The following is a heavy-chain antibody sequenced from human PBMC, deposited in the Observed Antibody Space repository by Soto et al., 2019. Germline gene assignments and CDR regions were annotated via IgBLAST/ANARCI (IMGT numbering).Heavy chain of an antibody. CDR3: ARERGSGGYCSGGSCRYYYYMDV. CDR2: INHSGST. Sequence: SETLSLTCAVYGGSFSGYYWSWIRQPPGKGLEWIGEINHSGSTNHNPSLKSRVTISVDTSKNQFSLKLSSVTAADTAVYYCARERGSGGYCSGGSCRYYYYMDVWGKGTTVTVSS. CDR1: GGSFSGYY. V-gene: IGHV4-34*01. J-gene: IGHJ6*03. D-gene: IGHD2-15*01.